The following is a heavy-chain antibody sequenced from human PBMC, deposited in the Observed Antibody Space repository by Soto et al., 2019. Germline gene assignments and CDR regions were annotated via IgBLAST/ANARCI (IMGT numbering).Heavy chain of an antibody. CDR2: VSFDGSNQ. CDR3: ARPRMTTTTRYHGMDV. Sequence: QVQLVESGGGVVQPGGSLRLSCSASGFTFSRYAMHWVHQAPGEGLDWVAVVSFDGSNQYYAESVRGRFTISRDTSKNTLYLQMNSLRPEDTAVYFCARPRMTTTTRYHGMDVWGRGTTVTVSS. D-gene: IGHD4-17*01. CDR1: GFTFSRYA. J-gene: IGHJ6*02. V-gene: IGHV3-30-3*01.